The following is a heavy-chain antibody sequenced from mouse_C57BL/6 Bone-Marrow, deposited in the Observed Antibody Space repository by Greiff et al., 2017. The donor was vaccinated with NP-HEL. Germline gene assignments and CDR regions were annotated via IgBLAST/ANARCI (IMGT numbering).Heavy chain of an antibody. D-gene: IGHD1-1*01. Sequence: VQLQQSGAELVRPGASVKLSCTASGFNITDYYMHWVKQRPEQGLEWIGRIDPEDGDTEYAPKFQGKATMTADTSSNTAYLQLSSLTSEDTAVYYCTASGYYYGSSYYAMDYGGQGTSVTVSA. V-gene: IGHV14-1*01. CDR1: GFNITDYY. CDR3: TASGYYYGSSYYAMDY. J-gene: IGHJ4*01. CDR2: IDPEDGDT.